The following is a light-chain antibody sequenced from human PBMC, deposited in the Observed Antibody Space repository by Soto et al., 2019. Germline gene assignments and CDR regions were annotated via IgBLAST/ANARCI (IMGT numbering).Light chain of an antibody. V-gene: IGLV1-44*01. Sequence: QSVLIQPPSVSGTPGQRVTITCSGSRSNIGTKTVNWYQKLPGSAPKLLIYDNNQRPSGVPDRFSGSKSGTSASLAISGLQSEDEADYYCSSYTSSSTLNVVFGGGTKLTVL. CDR3: SSYTSSSTLNVV. CDR2: DNN. CDR1: RSNIGTKT. J-gene: IGLJ2*01.